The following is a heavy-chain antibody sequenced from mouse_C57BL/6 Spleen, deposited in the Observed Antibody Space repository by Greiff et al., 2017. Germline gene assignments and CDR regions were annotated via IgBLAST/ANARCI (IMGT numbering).Heavy chain of an antibody. V-gene: IGHV1-55*01. Sequence: QVQLQQPGAELVKPGASVKMSCKASGYTFTSYWITWVKQRPGQGLEWIGDIYPGSGSTNYNEKFKSKATLTVDTSSSPAYMQLSSLTSEDSAVYYCARWGLGLGYFDYWGQGTTLTVSS. J-gene: IGHJ2*01. CDR2: IYPGSGST. CDR1: GYTFTSYW. CDR3: ARWGLGLGYFDY. D-gene: IGHD4-1*01.